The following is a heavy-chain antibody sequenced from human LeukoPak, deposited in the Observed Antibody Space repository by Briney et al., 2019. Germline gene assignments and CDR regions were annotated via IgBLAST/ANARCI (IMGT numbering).Heavy chain of an antibody. CDR2: ISSSSSYI. J-gene: IGHJ4*02. V-gene: IGHV3-21*01. CDR3: AIDLAVAGPFVY. CDR1: GFTFSSYS. Sequence: GGSLRLSCAASGFTFSSYSMNWVRQAPGKGLEWVSSISSSSSYIYYADSVKGRFTISRDNAKNSLYLQMNSLRAEDTAVYYCAIDLAVAGPFVYWGQGTLVIVSS. D-gene: IGHD6-19*01.